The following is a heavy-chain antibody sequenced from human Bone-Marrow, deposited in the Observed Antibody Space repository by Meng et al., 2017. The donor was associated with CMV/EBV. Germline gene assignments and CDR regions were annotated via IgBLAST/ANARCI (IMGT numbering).Heavy chain of an antibody. Sequence: SGYTFTSYGISWVRQAPGQGLEWMGWIGAYNGNTNYAQKLQGRVTMTTDTSTSTAYMELRSLRSDDTAVYYCARVFCSSTSCAGWFDPWGQGTLVTVSS. J-gene: IGHJ5*02. CDR3: ARVFCSSTSCAGWFDP. D-gene: IGHD2-2*01. CDR1: GYTFTSYG. CDR2: IGAYNGNT. V-gene: IGHV1-18*01.